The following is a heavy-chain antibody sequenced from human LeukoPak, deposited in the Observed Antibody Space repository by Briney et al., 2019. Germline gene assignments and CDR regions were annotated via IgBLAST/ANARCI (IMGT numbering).Heavy chain of an antibody. D-gene: IGHD6-13*01. CDR2: ISSSSSYI. Sequence: GGSLRLSCAASGFTFGSYSMNWVRQAPGKGLEWVSSISSSSSYIYYADSVKGRFTISRDNAKNSLYLQMNSLRAEDTAVYYCARDLSRGSEYYYGMDVWGQGTTVTVSS. V-gene: IGHV3-21*01. CDR3: ARDLSRGSEYYYGMDV. J-gene: IGHJ6*02. CDR1: GFTFGSYS.